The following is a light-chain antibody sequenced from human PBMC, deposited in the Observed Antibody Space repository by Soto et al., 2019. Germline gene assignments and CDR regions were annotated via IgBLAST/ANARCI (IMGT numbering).Light chain of an antibody. J-gene: IGKJ3*01. CDR3: QQYYNIPFT. CDR2: WAS. V-gene: IGKV4-1*01. CDR1: QSVFYSSNNKNY. Sequence: DIVMTQSPDSLAVSLGGRATINCKSSQSVFYSSNNKNYLAWYQQKPGQPPKLLILWASTRESGVPDRFSGSGSGTDFTLTISSLQAGDVAVYYCQQYYNIPFTFGPGTKVDI.